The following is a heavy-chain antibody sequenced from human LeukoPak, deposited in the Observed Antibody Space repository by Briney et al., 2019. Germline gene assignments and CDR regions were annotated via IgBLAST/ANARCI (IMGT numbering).Heavy chain of an antibody. CDR1: GYTFTSYT. CDR2: INAGNGNT. CDR3: ARAGAQYCRGGSCYLGY. V-gene: IGHV1-3*03. D-gene: IGHD2-15*01. Sequence: ASVKVSCKASGYTFTSYTMHWVRQAPGQSLEWMGWINAGNGNTKYSQEFQGRVTISRDTCASIVYMDLNSLRSEDMAVYYCARAGAQYCRGGSCYLGYWGQGTLVTVSS. J-gene: IGHJ4*02.